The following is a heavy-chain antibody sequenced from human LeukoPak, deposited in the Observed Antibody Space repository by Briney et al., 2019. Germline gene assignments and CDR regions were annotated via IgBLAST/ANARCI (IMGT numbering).Heavy chain of an antibody. CDR1: GFTFSSYG. Sequence: GGSLRRSCAASGFTFSSYGMHWVRQAPGKGLEWVAVISYDGSNKYYADSVKGRFTISRDNSKNSLYLQMNSLRAEDTAVYYCARARNFYDSSGYYYFDYWGPGTLVTVSS. V-gene: IGHV3-30-3*01. D-gene: IGHD3-22*01. CDR2: ISYDGSNK. CDR3: ARARNFYDSSGYYYFDY. J-gene: IGHJ4*02.